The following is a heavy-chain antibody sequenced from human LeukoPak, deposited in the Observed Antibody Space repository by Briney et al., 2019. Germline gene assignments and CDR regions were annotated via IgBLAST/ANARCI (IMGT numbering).Heavy chain of an antibody. J-gene: IGHJ4*02. D-gene: IGHD6-13*01. CDR2: LFHSGTR. Sequence: SETLSLTCTVSGGSITSYYWSWIRQPPGKGLEWIGYLFHSGTRRYNPSLKSRVTISADTTKNQSFLTLNSTTAADTAVYYCARRRGWKQQLVYFDYLGQGTLATVSS. CDR1: GGSITSYY. V-gene: IGHV4-59*08. CDR3: ARRRGWKQQLVYFDY.